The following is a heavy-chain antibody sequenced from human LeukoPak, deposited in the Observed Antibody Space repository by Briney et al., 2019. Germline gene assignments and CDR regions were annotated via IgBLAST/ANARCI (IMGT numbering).Heavy chain of an antibody. J-gene: IGHJ4*02. CDR2: ISAYNGNT. CDR1: GYTFTNYG. CDR3: ARGAGLLRGNYYFDY. V-gene: IGHV1-18*01. D-gene: IGHD3-3*01. Sequence: ASVKVSCKASGYTFTNYGISWVRQAPGQGLECMGWISAYNGNTNYAQKLQGRVTMTTDTSTSTAYMELSSLRSEDTAVYYCARGAGLLRGNYYFDYWGQGTLVTVSS.